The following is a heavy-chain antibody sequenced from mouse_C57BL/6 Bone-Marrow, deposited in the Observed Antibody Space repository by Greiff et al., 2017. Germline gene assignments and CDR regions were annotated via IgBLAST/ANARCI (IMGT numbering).Heavy chain of an antibody. D-gene: IGHD2-3*01. Sequence: EVQLQQSGAELVRPGASVKLSCTASGFNIKDDYMHWVKQRPEQGLEWIGWIDPENGDTEYDSKFQGKATITADTSSKTAYLQLSSLTSEDTAVYYCTTYDGYPYDYAMDYWGQGTSVTVSS. J-gene: IGHJ4*01. V-gene: IGHV14-4*01. CDR3: TTYDGYPYDYAMDY. CDR2: IDPENGDT. CDR1: GFNIKDDY.